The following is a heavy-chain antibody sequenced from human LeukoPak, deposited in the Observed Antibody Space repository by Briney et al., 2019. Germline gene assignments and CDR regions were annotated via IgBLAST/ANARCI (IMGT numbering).Heavy chain of an antibody. CDR1: GFTFDYYA. CDR2: ISWNSGSI. CDR3: ATDGPLAYYYRMDV. V-gene: IGHV3-9*01. Sequence: PGRSLRLSCAASGFTFDYYAMHWVRQAPGKGLEWVAGISWNSGSIGYADSVKGRFTISRDNAKNSLYLQMNSLRAEDTALYYCATDGPLAYYYRMDVWGQGTTVTVSS. J-gene: IGHJ6*02.